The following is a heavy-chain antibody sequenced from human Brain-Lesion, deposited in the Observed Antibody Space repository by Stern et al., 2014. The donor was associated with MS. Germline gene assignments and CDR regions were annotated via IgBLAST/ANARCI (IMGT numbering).Heavy chain of an antibody. CDR1: GYIFTGYY. CDR2: INPHTGGT. D-gene: IGHD3-3*01. CDR3: ARDQRGITIFGVVTDYYYLGMDV. J-gene: IGHJ6*02. V-gene: IGHV1-2*02. Sequence: VQLVESGAEVKKPGASVKVSCKTSGYIFTGYYIHWVRQAPGQGLERMAWINPHTGGTTYAQKFQGRVTMSRDTSISTAYVELSSLTSDDTAVYYCARDQRGITIFGVVTDYYYLGMDVWGQGTTVTVSS.